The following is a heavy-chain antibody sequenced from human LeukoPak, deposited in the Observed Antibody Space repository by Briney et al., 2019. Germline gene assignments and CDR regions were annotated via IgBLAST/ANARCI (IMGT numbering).Heavy chain of an antibody. J-gene: IGHJ5*02. CDR2: IYYSGST. CDR1: GGSISSYY. CDR3: ARGLTIRSSWFDP. Sequence: SETLSLTCTVSGGSISSYYWSWIRQPPGKGLEGIGYIYYSGSTNYNPSLKSRVTISVDTSKNQFSLKLSSVTAADTAVYYCARGLTIRSSWFDPWGQGTLVTVSS. D-gene: IGHD3-9*01. V-gene: IGHV4-59*01.